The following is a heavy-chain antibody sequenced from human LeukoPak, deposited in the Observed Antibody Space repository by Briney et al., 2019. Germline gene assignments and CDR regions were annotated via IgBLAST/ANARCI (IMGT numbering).Heavy chain of an antibody. Sequence: PGRSLRLSCAASGFIFSSYGMHWVRQAPGKGLEWVAVIWYDGSNKYYADSVKGRFTISRDNSKNTLYLQMNSLRAEDTAVYYCARDLQGSYYDSSGSWGQGTLVTVSS. D-gene: IGHD3-22*01. CDR2: IWYDGSNK. CDR3: ARDLQGSYYDSSGS. CDR1: GFIFSSYG. J-gene: IGHJ5*02. V-gene: IGHV3-33*01.